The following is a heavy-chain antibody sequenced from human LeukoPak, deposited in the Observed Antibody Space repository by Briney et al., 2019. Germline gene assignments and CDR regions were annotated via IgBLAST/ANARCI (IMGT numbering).Heavy chain of an antibody. CDR1: GFNFGDYA. Sequence: GGSLRLSCTASGFNFGDYAMSWVRQAPGKGLEWVGFIRCKAYGGTTEYAASVKGRFTISRDDSKSIAYLQMNSLKTEDTAVYYCTRVVVNYDILTGYVYFDYWGQGTLVTVSS. CDR3: TRVVVNYDILTGYVYFDY. D-gene: IGHD3-9*01. V-gene: IGHV3-49*04. CDR2: IRCKAYGGTT. J-gene: IGHJ4*02.